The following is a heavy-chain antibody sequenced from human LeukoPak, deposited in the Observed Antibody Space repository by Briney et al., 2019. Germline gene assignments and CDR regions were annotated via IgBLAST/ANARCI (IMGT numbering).Heavy chain of an antibody. CDR1: GGTFSSYA. D-gene: IGHD6-13*01. CDR2: IIPILGIA. J-gene: IGHJ6*02. CDR3: ARDCEAAAGTIYYYYGMDV. Sequence: GASVKVSCKASGGTFSSYAISWVRQAPGQGLEWMGRIIPILGIANYAQKFQGRVTITADKSTSTAYMELSSLRSEDTAVYYCARDCEAAAGTIYYYYGMDVWGQGTTVTVSS. V-gene: IGHV1-69*04.